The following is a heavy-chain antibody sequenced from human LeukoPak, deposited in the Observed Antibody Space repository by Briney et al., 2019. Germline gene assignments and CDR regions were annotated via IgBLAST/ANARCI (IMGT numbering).Heavy chain of an antibody. CDR1: GFTFSDYW. CDR2: IKHDGSDI. V-gene: IGHV3-7*01. D-gene: IGHD4-17*01. Sequence: GGSLRLSCIVSGFTFSDYWMTWVRQAPGKGLEWVANIKHDGSDIHYVDSVKGRFTICRENAQSSLFPQMRRPGTEATAVYYCARGPSTTLTTRWGQGTLVAVSS. CDR3: ARGPSTTLTTR. J-gene: IGHJ4*02.